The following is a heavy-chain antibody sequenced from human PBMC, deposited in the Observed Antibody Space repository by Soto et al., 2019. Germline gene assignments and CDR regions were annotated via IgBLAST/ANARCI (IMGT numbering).Heavy chain of an antibody. CDR2: ISGSGGAT. CDR3: ANAQYCSSDTCYLMGYMDV. J-gene: IGHJ6*03. V-gene: IGHV3-23*01. CDR1: GFTFSNYA. Sequence: GGSLRLSCAASGFTFSNYAMSWVRQAPGKGLEWVSVISGSGGATYYADSVKGRFTISRDNSENTLYLQMNSLRAEDTAVYYCANAQYCSSDTCYLMGYMDVWGKGTTVTVSS. D-gene: IGHD2-2*01.